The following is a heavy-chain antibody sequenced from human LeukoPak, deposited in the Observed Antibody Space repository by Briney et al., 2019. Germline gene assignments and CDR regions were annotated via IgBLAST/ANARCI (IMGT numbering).Heavy chain of an antibody. CDR3: ARVGPGWDY. CDR1: VYTFTTYG. J-gene: IGHJ4*02. V-gene: IGHV1-18*01. CDR2: ISAYNGNT. Sequence: GASVKASSRPSVYTFTTYGISGVGQPPGKGLEWMGWISAYNGNTNYAQKLQGRVTMTTDTSTSTAYMELRSLRSDDTAVYYCARVGPGWDYWGQGTLVTVSS. D-gene: IGHD6-19*01.